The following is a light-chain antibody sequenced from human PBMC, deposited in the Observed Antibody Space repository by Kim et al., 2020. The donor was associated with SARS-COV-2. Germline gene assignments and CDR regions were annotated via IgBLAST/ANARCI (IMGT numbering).Light chain of an antibody. J-gene: IGLJ1*01. CDR1: NIGSKS. CDR2: YDS. V-gene: IGLV3-21*01. CDR3: QAWDSSSDNV. Sequence: SYELTQPPSVSVAPGKTARITCGGNNIGSKSVHWYQQKPGQAPVLVIYYDSDRPSGIPERFSGSNSGNTATLTISRVEAGDEADYYCQAWDSSSDNVFGT.